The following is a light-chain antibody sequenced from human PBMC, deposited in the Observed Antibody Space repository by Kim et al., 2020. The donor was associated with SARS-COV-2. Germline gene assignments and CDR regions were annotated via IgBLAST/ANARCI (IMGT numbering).Light chain of an antibody. Sequence: GQRVTISCSGSSSNIGINTVNWYQHLPGTTPQPLVYSNDQRPSGVPDRFSGSKSGTSASLAISGLQSEDEADYYCAAWDDSLNGPMFGGGTQLTVL. CDR1: SSNIGINT. CDR2: SND. CDR3: AAWDDSLNGPM. V-gene: IGLV1-44*01. J-gene: IGLJ3*02.